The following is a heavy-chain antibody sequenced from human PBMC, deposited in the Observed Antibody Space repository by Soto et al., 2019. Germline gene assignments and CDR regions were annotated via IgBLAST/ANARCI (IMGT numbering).Heavy chain of an antibody. CDR2: SRNKANSYTT. D-gene: IGHD2-8*01. Sequence: EVQLVEAGGGLVQPGGSLRLSCAASGFTFSDHYMDWVRQAPGKGLEWVGRSRNKANSYTTEYAASVRGRFTNSRNDSKNSLYMQMTSMKTDDPAVYYCARDICSWGQGTLVTVSS. CDR3: ARDICS. V-gene: IGHV3-72*01. J-gene: IGHJ5*02. CDR1: GFTFSDHY.